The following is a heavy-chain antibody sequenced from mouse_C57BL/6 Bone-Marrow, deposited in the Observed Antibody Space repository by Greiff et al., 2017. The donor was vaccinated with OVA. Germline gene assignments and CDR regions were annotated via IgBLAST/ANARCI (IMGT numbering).Heavy chain of an antibody. D-gene: IGHD2-10*01. V-gene: IGHV1-26*01. CDR3: ASAYPFAY. Sequence: EVQLQQSGPELVKPGASVKISCKASGYTFTDYYMNWVKQSHGKSLEWIGDINPNNGGTSYNQKFKGKATLTVDKSSSTAYMELRSLSSEDSAVYYCASAYPFAYWGQGTLVTVSA. J-gene: IGHJ3*01. CDR1: GYTFTDYY. CDR2: INPNNGGT.